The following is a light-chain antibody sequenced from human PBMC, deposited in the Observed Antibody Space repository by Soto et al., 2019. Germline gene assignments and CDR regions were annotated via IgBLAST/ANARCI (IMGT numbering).Light chain of an antibody. V-gene: IGLV2-14*01. CDR1: SSDVGSYNY. Sequence: QSALTHPASVSWSPGHSITISCTGTSSDVGSYNYVSWYQHHPGKAPKLMIYEVSNRPSGVSYRFSGSKSGNTASLTISGLQAEEEADYYCSSYVTDSNYVFGTGTKVTVL. CDR2: EVS. CDR3: SSYVTDSNYV. J-gene: IGLJ1*01.